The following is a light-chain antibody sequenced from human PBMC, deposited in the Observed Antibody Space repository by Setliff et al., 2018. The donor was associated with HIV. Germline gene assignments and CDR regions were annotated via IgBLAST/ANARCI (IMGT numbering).Light chain of an antibody. CDR2: AVT. J-gene: IGLJ1*01. Sequence: QSVLAQPASVSGSPGHSITISCTGTSSDIGEYDYVSWYQQHPGKAPKLIPYAVTYRPSGVSNRFSGSKSGNTASLTISGLQAEDEADYYCSSHRDTHTLEVFGTGTKVTVL. CDR1: SSDIGEYDY. CDR3: SSHRDTHTLEV. V-gene: IGLV2-14*03.